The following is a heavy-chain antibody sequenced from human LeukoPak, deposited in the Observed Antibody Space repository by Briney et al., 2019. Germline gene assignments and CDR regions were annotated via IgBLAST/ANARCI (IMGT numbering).Heavy chain of an antibody. Sequence: ASVKVSCKASGYTFTGYYMHWVRQAPGQGLEWMGRINPNSGGTNYAQKFQGRVTMTRDTSISTAYMELSRLRSEDTAVYYCARGRAITIFGVVKRWYNWFDPWGQGTLVTVSS. CDR3: ARGRAITIFGVVKRWYNWFDP. J-gene: IGHJ5*02. CDR2: INPNSGGT. D-gene: IGHD3-3*01. V-gene: IGHV1-2*06. CDR1: GYTFTGYY.